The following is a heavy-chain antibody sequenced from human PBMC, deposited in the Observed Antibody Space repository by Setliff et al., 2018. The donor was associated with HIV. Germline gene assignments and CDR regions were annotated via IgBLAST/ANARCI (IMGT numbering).Heavy chain of an antibody. D-gene: IGHD6-6*01. CDR2: IYPDGSNR. CDR1: EFTFSDYR. V-gene: IGHV3-74*01. CDR3: VRDENKQLGYN. Sequence: GESLKISCSASEFTFSDYRMHWVRQPPGKGLLWVSGIYPDGSNRNYADSVKGRFTISRDNAKNTLYLQMNSLTAEDTAVYYCVRDENKQLGYNWGQGTLVTVSS. J-gene: IGHJ4*02.